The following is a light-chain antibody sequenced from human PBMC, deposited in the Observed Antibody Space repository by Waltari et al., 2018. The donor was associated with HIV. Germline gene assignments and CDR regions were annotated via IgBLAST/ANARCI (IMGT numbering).Light chain of an antibody. CDR2: GAS. CDR3: QQYAASPLT. CDR1: QSVRSDS. V-gene: IGKV3-20*01. Sequence: ELVLTPSPGPMSLSPGERATLSCRASQSVRSDSLAWYHQKPGQAPRLLIYGASSRAPGIPDRFSGSGAVTDFILTISRLQPEDCAVYYCQQYAASPLTFGGGTKVEIK. J-gene: IGKJ4*01.